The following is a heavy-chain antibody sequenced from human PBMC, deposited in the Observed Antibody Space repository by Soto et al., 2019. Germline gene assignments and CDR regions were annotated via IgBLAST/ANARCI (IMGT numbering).Heavy chain of an antibody. J-gene: IGHJ3*02. CDR2: IIPIFGTA. CDR3: AAVAAPPDAFDI. D-gene: IGHD6-19*01. CDR1: GGTFSSYA. V-gene: IGHV1-69*06. Sequence: SVKVSCKASGGTFSSYAISWVRQAPGQGLEWMGGIIPIFGTANYAQKFQGRVTITADKSTSTAYMELSSLRSEDTAVYYCAAVAAPPDAFDIWGQGTIVTVSS.